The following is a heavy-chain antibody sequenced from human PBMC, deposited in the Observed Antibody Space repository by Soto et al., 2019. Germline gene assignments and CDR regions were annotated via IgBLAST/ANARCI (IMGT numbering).Heavy chain of an antibody. V-gene: IGHV4-34*01. J-gene: IGHJ6*03. CDR1: GGSFSGYY. CDR2: INHSGST. Sequence: SETLSLTCAVYGGSFSGYYWSWIRQPPGKGLEWIGEINHSGSTNYNPSLKSRVTISVDTSKNQFSLKLSSVTAADTAVYYCARDRVAGIAARSYYYYYMDVWGKGTTVTV. D-gene: IGHD6-6*01. CDR3: ARDRVAGIAARSYYYYYMDV.